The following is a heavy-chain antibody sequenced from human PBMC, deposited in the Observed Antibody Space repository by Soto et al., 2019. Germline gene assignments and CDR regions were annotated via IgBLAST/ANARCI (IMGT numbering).Heavy chain of an antibody. J-gene: IGHJ5*02. Sequence: GGSLRLSCAASGFTFSGSAMHWVRQASGKGLEWVGRIRSKTNSYATAYAASVKGRFTISRDDSKNTAYLQMNSLKTEDTAVYYCTRDPRNYYDSSGSANWFDPWGQGTLVTVSS. CDR2: IRSKTNSYAT. V-gene: IGHV3-73*01. CDR1: GFTFSGSA. D-gene: IGHD3-22*01. CDR3: TRDPRNYYDSSGSANWFDP.